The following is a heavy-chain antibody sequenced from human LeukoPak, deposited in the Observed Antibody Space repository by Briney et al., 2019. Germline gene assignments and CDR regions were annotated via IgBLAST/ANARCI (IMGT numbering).Heavy chain of an antibody. J-gene: IGHJ4*02. CDR1: GFXFSSYW. V-gene: IGHV3-74*01. Sequence: GGSLRLSCAASGFXFSSYWMHWVRQAPGKGLVWVSRINSDGSSTSYADSVKGRFTISRDNAKNTLYLQMNSLRAEDTAVYYCARVSPYDYVPRYYFDYWGQGSLVTVSS. CDR3: ARVSPYDYVPRYYFDY. D-gene: IGHD3-16*01. CDR2: INSDGSST.